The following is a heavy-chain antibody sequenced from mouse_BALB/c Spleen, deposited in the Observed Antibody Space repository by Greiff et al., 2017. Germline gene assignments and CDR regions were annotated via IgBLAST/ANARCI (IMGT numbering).Heavy chain of an antibody. Sequence: VQLQQSGGDLVKPGGSLKLSCAASGFTFSSYGMSWVRQTPDKRLEWVATISSGGSYTYYPDSVKGRFTISRDNAKNTLYLQMSSLKSEDTAMYYCARGSWDAMDYWGQGTSVTVSS. V-gene: IGHV5-6*01. J-gene: IGHJ4*01. CDR3: ARGSWDAMDY. CDR2: ISSGGSYT. D-gene: IGHD4-1*01. CDR1: GFTFSSYG.